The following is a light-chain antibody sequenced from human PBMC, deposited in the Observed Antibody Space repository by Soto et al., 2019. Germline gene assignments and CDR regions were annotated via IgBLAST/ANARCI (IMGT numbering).Light chain of an antibody. V-gene: IGKV3D-15*01. CDR3: QHYGTTSAT. Sequence: MPQSPATLSVSPGERATLSCRASQSVSSNLAWYQQKPGQAPRLLIHGASTRATGIPDRFSGSGSGTDFTLTINRLEPEDSAVYFCQHYGTTSATFCQGTKVDIK. CDR2: GAS. CDR1: QSVSSN. J-gene: IGKJ1*01.